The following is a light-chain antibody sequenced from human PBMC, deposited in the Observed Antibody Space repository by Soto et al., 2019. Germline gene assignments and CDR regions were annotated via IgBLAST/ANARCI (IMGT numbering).Light chain of an antibody. V-gene: IGKV1-5*03. CDR2: KAS. J-gene: IGKJ2*01. CDR3: QQYYSYPPYT. Sequence: DIQMTQSPSTLSASVGDRVTITCRASQSISSWLAWYQQKPGKAPKLLIYKASSLESGVPSRFSGSGSGTEFTLTISSLQSEDFATYYCQQYYSYPPYTFGQGTKLEIK. CDR1: QSISSW.